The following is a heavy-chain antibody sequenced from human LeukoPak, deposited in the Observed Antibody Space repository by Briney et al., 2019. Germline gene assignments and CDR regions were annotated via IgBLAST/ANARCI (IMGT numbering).Heavy chain of an antibody. J-gene: IGHJ3*02. V-gene: IGHV3-15*01. CDR2: IKSKTDGGTT. CDR3: TLNVGVLEWFPYGVDAFDI. CDR1: GFTFSNAW. D-gene: IGHD3-3*01. Sequence: PGGSLRLSCAASGFTFSNAWMSWVRQAPGKGLEWVGRIKSKTDGGTTDYAAPVKGRFTISRDDSKNTLYLQMNSLKTEDTAVYYCTLNVGVLEWFPYGVDAFDIWGQGTMVTVSS.